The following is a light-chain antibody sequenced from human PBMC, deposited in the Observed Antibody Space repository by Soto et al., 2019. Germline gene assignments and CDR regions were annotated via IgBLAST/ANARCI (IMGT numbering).Light chain of an antibody. CDR1: QSVSIY. V-gene: IGKV3-11*01. J-gene: IGKJ1*01. CDR2: DAS. CDR3: RQYNNWRTGR. Sequence: EIVLTQSPATLSLSPGGRATLSCRASQSVSIYLAWYQQKPGQAPRLLIFDASNRATGIPARFSGSGSGPGFPLTIGCLQFEDFAVYYCRQYNNWRTGRLGQGTKV.